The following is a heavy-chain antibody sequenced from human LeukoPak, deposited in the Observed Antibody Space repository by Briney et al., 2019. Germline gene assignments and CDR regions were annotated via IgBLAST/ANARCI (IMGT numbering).Heavy chain of an antibody. Sequence: PSQTLSLTCTVSGGSISSGDYHWSWIRQPPGKGLEWIGYIYYSGSTYYNPSLKSRVTISVDTSKNQFSLKLSSVTAADTAVYYCAREIRFGELFDYWGQGTLVTVSS. CDR3: AREIRFGELFDY. CDR1: GGSISSGDYH. CDR2: IYYSGST. V-gene: IGHV4-30-4*01. J-gene: IGHJ4*02. D-gene: IGHD3-10*01.